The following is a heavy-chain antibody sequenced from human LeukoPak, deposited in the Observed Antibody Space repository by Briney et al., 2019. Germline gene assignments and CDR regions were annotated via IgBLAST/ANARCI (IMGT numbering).Heavy chain of an antibody. J-gene: IGHJ3*02. CDR1: GFTFSSYA. D-gene: IGHD7-27*01. V-gene: IGHV3-23*01. CDR2: ISGSGGST. Sequence: PGGSLRLSCAASGFTFSSYAMSWVRQAPGKGLEWVSAISGSGGSTYYADSVKGRFTISRDNSKNTLYLQMNSLRAEDTAVYYCANPLGIGGHAFDIWGQGTMVTVSS. CDR3: ANPLGIGGHAFDI.